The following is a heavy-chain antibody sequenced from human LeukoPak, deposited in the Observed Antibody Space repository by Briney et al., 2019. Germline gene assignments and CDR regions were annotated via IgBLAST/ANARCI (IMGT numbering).Heavy chain of an antibody. Sequence: SVKVSCKASGGTFSSYPISWVRQAPGQGLEWMGGIIPIFGTANYAQKFQGRVTITADESTSTAYMELSSLRSEDTAVYYCARVPLAARGTYYFDYWGQGTLVTVSS. CDR3: ARVPLAARGTYYFDY. D-gene: IGHD6-6*01. J-gene: IGHJ4*02. CDR1: GGTFSSYP. V-gene: IGHV1-69*13. CDR2: IIPIFGTA.